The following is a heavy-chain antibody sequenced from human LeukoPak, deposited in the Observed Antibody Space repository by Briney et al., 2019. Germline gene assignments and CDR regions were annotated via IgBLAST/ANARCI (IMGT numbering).Heavy chain of an antibody. CDR1: GFTFSSYE. Sequence: GGSLRLSGAASGFTFSSYEMNWVRQAPGKGLEWVSYISSSGSTIYYADSVKGRFTISRDNAKNSLYLQMNGLRAEDTAVYYCARLRGPMVRGDRWGQGTLVTVSS. J-gene: IGHJ4*02. V-gene: IGHV3-48*03. CDR2: ISSSGSTI. D-gene: IGHD3-10*01. CDR3: ARLRGPMVRGDR.